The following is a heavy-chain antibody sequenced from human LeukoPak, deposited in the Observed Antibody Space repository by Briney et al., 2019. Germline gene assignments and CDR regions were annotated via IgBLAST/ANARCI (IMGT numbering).Heavy chain of an antibody. CDR1: GGSFSGYY. J-gene: IGHJ3*02. CDR3: ARAYYYDSSGYYDAFDI. D-gene: IGHD3-22*01. V-gene: IGHV4-34*01. Sequence: PSETLSLTCAVYGGSFSGYYWSWIRQPPGKGQEWIGEINHSGSTNYNPSLKSRVTISVDTSKNQFSLKLSSVTAADTAVYYCARAYYYDSSGYYDAFDIWGQGTMVTVSS. CDR2: INHSGST.